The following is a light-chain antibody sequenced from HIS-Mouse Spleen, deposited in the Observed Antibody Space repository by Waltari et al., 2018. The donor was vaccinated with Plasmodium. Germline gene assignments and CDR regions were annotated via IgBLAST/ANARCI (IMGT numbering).Light chain of an antibody. V-gene: IGLV1-44*01. CDR2: SNN. CDR1: SSHIRINT. J-gene: IGLJ1*01. Sequence: QSLLTQPPSASATTGQRAPPPRPGVSSHIRINTVLLYQQLTGTATKLLIYSNNQRPSGVPDRFSGSKSGTSASLAISGLQSEDEADYYCAAWDDSLNGYVFGTGTKVTVL. CDR3: AAWDDSLNGYV.